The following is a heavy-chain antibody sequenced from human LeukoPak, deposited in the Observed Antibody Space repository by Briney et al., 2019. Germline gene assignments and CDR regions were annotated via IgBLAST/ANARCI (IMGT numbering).Heavy chain of an antibody. Sequence: GGSLRLSCAASGFTFSSYGMSWVRQAPGKGLEWVSAISGSGGSTYYADSVKGRFTIARDNFKNTLYLQMNSLRPEDTAIYYCAKDVRKSSSSGGTFDYWGQGTLVTVSS. CDR2: ISGSGGST. V-gene: IGHV3-23*01. CDR3: AKDVRKSSSSGGTFDY. CDR1: GFTFSSYG. D-gene: IGHD3-10*01. J-gene: IGHJ4*02.